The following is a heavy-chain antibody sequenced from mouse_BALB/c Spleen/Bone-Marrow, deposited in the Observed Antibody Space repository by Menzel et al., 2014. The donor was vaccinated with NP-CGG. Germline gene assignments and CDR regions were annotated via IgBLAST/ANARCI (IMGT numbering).Heavy chain of an antibody. CDR1: GFSFNSYG. V-gene: IGHV5-9-2*01. CDR3: VRSYYGYDGYFDY. D-gene: IGHD2-2*01. J-gene: IGHJ2*01. CDR2: ITNGGNYT. Sequence: EVHLVESGGGLVKPGGSLKLSCTAFGFSFNSYGMSWVRQTPEKRLEWVATITNGGNYTYYPDSVKGRFTISRDNVKNSLYLQMRSLRSEDTALYCCVRSYYGYDGYFDYWGQGTTLTGSS.